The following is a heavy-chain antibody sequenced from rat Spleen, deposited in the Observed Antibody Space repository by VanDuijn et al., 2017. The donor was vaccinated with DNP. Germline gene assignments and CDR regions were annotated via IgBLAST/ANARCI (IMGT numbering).Heavy chain of an antibody. V-gene: IGHV5-27*01. J-gene: IGHJ3*01. Sequence: EVQLVESGGDLVQPGRSLKLSCVASGFTFSYYGMAWVRQAPKKGLEWVASISASGGSTSYRDSVKGRFTISRDNAKSTLYLQMDSLRSEDTATYYCTTGGLLQWWPWFAYWGQGTLVTVSS. CDR3: TTGGLLQWWPWFAY. CDR1: GFTFSYYG. D-gene: IGHD1-1*01. CDR2: ISASGGST.